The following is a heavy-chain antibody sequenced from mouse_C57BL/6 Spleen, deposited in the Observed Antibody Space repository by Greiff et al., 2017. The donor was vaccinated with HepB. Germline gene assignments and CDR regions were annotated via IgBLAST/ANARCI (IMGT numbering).Heavy chain of an antibody. Sequence: QVQLQQPGAELVKPGASVKLSCKASGYTFTSYWMHWVKQRPGQGLEWIGMIHPNSGSTNYNEKFKSKATLTVDKSSSTAYMQLSSLTSEDSAVYYGAIYYDYDEYYFDYWGQGTTLTVSS. J-gene: IGHJ2*01. CDR1: GYTFTSYW. CDR3: AIYYDYDEYYFDY. D-gene: IGHD2-4*01. V-gene: IGHV1-64*01. CDR2: IHPNSGST.